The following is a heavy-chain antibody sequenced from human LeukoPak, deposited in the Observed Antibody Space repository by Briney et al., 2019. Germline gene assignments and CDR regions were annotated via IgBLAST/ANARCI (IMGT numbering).Heavy chain of an antibody. Sequence: GASVKVSCTASGGTFGSYAISWVRQAPGQGLEWMGGIIPIFGTANYAQKFQGRVTITADESTSTAYMELSSLRSEDTAVYYCARDRDSSGYYGPGYWGQGTLVTVS. J-gene: IGHJ4*02. CDR2: IIPIFGTA. CDR1: GGTFGSYA. CDR3: ARDRDSSGYYGPGY. V-gene: IGHV1-69*13. D-gene: IGHD3-22*01.